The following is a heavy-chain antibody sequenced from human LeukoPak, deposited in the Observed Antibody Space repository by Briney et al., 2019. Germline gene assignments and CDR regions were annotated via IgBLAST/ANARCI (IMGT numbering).Heavy chain of an antibody. CDR2: ITSSGSYR. Sequence: GGSLRLSCAASGFTFSRHAMNWVRQAPGKGLECVSSITSSGSYRYHSDSVKGRFTISRDNAKNSLYLQMNSLRVEDTAVYYCASENIVGTSGALFDYWGQGTLVTVSS. D-gene: IGHD5-12*01. V-gene: IGHV3-21*01. CDR3: ASENIVGTSGALFDY. CDR1: GFTFSRHA. J-gene: IGHJ4*02.